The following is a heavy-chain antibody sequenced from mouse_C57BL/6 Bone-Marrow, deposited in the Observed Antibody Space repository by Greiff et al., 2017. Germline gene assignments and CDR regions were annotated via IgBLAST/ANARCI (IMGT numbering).Heavy chain of an antibody. V-gene: IGHV1-53*01. CDR2: INPSNGGT. J-gene: IGHJ4*01. Sequence: QVQLQQPGTELVKPGASVKLSCKASGYTFTSYWMHWVKQRPGQGLEWIGNINPSNGGTNYNEKFKSKATLTVDKSSSTADMQLSRLTSEDSAVYYCARVIYYGNSALYAMDYWGQGTSVTVSS. D-gene: IGHD2-1*01. CDR3: ARVIYYGNSALYAMDY. CDR1: GYTFTSYW.